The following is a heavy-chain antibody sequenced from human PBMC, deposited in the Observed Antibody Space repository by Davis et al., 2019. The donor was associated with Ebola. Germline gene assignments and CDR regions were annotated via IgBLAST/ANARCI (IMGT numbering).Heavy chain of an antibody. CDR3: AREGTIRGSYYMN. D-gene: IGHD1-26*01. V-gene: IGHV3-23*01. CDR1: GFTFSSYA. Sequence: GESLKISCAASGFTFSSYAMSWVRQAPGKGLEWVAGIRSNSGNTYYADSVKGRFTISRDNSKNTLYLQMNSLRVEDTGIYYCAREGTIRGSYYMNWGQGTLVTVSS. J-gene: IGHJ4*02. CDR2: IRSNSGNT.